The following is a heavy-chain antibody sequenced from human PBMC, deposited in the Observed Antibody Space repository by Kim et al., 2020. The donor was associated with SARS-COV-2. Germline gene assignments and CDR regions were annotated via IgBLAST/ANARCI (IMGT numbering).Heavy chain of an antibody. V-gene: IGHV4-59*08. Sequence: SETLSLTCAVSGGSVSGYYWSWIRQTPGKGLEWIAYIYYTGSSEYNPSLKSRGTISVDTSKNQVALKVTSVTAADTAVYYCARHKYSYVDYWGQGTLVTV. D-gene: IGHD5-18*01. J-gene: IGHJ4*02. CDR2: IYYTGSS. CDR1: GGSVSGYY. CDR3: ARHKYSYVDY.